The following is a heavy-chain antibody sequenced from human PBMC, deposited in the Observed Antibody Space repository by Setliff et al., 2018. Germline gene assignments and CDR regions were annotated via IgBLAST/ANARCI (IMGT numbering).Heavy chain of an antibody. CDR3: ARDLSGAGAFDI. Sequence: GGSLRLSCAASGFTFSSHAMHWVRQPPGKGLEWVTVISHDGVHKNYADSVRGRFTMSRDNSKNTLYLQMINLGVEDTAVYYCARDLSGAGAFDIWGQGTMVTVS. CDR1: GFTFSSHA. D-gene: IGHD1-26*01. CDR2: ISHDGVHK. V-gene: IGHV3-30-3*01. J-gene: IGHJ3*02.